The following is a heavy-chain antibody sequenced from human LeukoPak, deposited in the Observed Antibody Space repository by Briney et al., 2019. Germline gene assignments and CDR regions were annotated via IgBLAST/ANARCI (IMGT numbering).Heavy chain of an antibody. V-gene: IGHV4-59*01. CDR2: IYYSGGT. CDR3: ARGRSGSSVFDY. Sequence: SETLSLTCTVSGGSISSYYWSWIRQPPGKGLEWIGYIYYSGGTNYNPSLKSRVTISVDTSKNQFSLKLSSVTAADTAVYYCARGRSGSSVFDYWGQGTLVTVSS. D-gene: IGHD1-26*01. J-gene: IGHJ4*02. CDR1: GGSISSYY.